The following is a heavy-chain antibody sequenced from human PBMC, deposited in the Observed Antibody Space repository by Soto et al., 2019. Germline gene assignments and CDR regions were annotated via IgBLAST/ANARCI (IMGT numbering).Heavy chain of an antibody. D-gene: IGHD3-10*01. V-gene: IGHV1-2*02. Sequence: GGSVNVSCKASGYTFTCYYMHWVRQAPGQGLEWMGWINPHSGGTNYAQKFQGRVTMTRDTSITTAYMELSRLRSDDTAVYYCATSLVRGVITSIDYWGQGTLVTVSS. CDR1: GYTFTCYY. J-gene: IGHJ4*02. CDR3: ATSLVRGVITSIDY. CDR2: INPHSGGT.